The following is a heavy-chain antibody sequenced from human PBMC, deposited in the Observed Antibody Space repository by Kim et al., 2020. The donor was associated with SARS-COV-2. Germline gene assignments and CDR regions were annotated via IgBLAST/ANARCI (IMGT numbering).Heavy chain of an antibody. CDR3: ASAWGRDDYSLIYYFDD. D-gene: IGHD4-4*01. CDR1: GVSFGNYC. CDR2: ISYSGST. J-gene: IGHJ4*02. Sequence: SETLSLTCTVSGVSFGNYCWSWIRQPPGKGLEWIGYISYSGSTNSNPSLMRRVTISVDKSTNQHSLKLSPVTASDTAGCYCASAWGRDDYSLIYYFDDWGQGTLVTVSP. V-gene: IGHV4-59*01.